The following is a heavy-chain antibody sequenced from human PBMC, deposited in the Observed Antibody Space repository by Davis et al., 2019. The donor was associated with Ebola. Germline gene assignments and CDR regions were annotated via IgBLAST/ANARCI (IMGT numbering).Heavy chain of an antibody. J-gene: IGHJ3*02. CDR3: AREGVLRYFDWLSPSAFDI. CDR2: IKQDGSEK. Sequence: GESLKISCAASGFTFSSYWMSWVRQAPGKGLEWVANIKQDGSEKYYVDSVKGRFTISRDNAKNSLYLQMNSLRAEDTAVYYCAREGVLRYFDWLSPSAFDIWGQGTMVTVSS. D-gene: IGHD3-9*01. V-gene: IGHV3-7*01. CDR1: GFTFSSYW.